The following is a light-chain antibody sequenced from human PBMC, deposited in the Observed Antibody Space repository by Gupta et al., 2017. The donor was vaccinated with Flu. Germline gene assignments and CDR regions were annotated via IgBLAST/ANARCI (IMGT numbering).Light chain of an antibody. J-gene: IGKJ2*03. V-gene: IGKV1-39*01. CDR2: STS. Sequence: DIHMTQSPFSLSASVGDRVTITCRASQSIAFYLNWYQHKPGKAPSLLIYSTSHLGSGVPSRFSGSGSGTDFTLTISSLQPEDFATYYCQQSYSTLYSFGQGTKLEI. CDR1: QSIAFY. CDR3: QQSYSTLYS.